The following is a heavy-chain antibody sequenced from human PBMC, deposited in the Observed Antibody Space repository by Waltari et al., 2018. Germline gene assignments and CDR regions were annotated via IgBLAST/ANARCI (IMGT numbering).Heavy chain of an antibody. D-gene: IGHD3-22*01. CDR1: GFTFSRYA. J-gene: IGHJ4*02. CDR2: ISGSGGST. Sequence: EVQLLESGGGLVQPGGSLRLSCAASGFTFSRYAMSCVRQAPGKGLEWVSAISGSGGSTYYADSVKGRFTISRDNSKNTLYLQMNSLRAEDTAVYYCAKGSSGYSPFDYWGQGTLVTVSS. V-gene: IGHV3-23*01. CDR3: AKGSSGYSPFDY.